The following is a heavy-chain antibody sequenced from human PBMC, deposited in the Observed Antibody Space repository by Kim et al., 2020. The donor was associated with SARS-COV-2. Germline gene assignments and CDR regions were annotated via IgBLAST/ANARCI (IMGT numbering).Heavy chain of an antibody. Sequence: SETLSLTCTVSGGSISSYYWSWIRQPPGKGLEWIGYIYYSGSTNYNPSLKSRVTISVDTSKNQFSLKLSSVTAADTAVYYCARESYSSSWYIYPNYYYGMDVWGQGTTVTVSS. J-gene: IGHJ6*02. CDR1: GGSISSYY. V-gene: IGHV4-59*01. D-gene: IGHD6-13*01. CDR3: ARESYSSSWYIYPNYYYGMDV. CDR2: IYYSGST.